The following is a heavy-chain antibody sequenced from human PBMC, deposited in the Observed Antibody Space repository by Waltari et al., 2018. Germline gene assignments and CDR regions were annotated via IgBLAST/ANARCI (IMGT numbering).Heavy chain of an antibody. V-gene: IGHV4-38-2*01. CDR2: IYHSGST. J-gene: IGHJ5*02. D-gene: IGHD6-13*01. Sequence: QVQLQESGPGLVKPSETLSLTCAVSGYSISRGYYWGWIRQPPGKGLEWIGSIYHSGSTYYNPSLKSRVTISVDTSKNQFSLKLSSVTAADTAVYYCARLDPTSSSFLRGWFDPWGQGTLVTVSS. CDR3: ARLDPTSSSFLRGWFDP. CDR1: GYSISRGYY.